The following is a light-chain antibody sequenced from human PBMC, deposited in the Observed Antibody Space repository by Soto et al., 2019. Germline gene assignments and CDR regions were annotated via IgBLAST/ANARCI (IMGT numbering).Light chain of an antibody. Sequence: QSVLTQPASVSGSPGQSITISCTGTNSDVGGYSYVSWYQQHPGKTPKLMIYEVSNRPSGVSHRFSGSKSGNTASLTISGLQPEDEADFYCSSYSSTTTPYVFGGGTKVTVL. CDR3: SSYSSTTTPYV. CDR1: NSDVGGYSY. V-gene: IGLV2-14*01. J-gene: IGLJ1*01. CDR2: EVS.